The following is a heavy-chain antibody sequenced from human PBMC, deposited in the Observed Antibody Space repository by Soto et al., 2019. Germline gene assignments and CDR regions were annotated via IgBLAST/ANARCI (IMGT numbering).Heavy chain of an antibody. Sequence: QVQLQESGPGLVKPSQTLSLTCTVSGGSISSGDYYWSWIRQPPGKGLEWIGYIYYSGSTYCNPSHKRRVTLSVDTSKNQFALKLSSVTAADTAVYYCARERPDSSRLDPWGQGTLVTVSS. CDR3: ARERPDSSRLDP. CDR2: IYYSGST. V-gene: IGHV4-30-4*01. CDR1: GGSISSGDYY. D-gene: IGHD6-13*01. J-gene: IGHJ5*02.